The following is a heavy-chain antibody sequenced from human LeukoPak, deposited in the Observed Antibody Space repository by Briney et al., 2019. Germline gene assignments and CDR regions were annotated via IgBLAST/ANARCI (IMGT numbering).Heavy chain of an antibody. V-gene: IGHV4-30-4*08. CDR3: ATDFWSGYEGSWFDP. Sequence: PSETLSLTCTVSGGSLGPCYYWGWIRQPPGKGLEWIGYIYYSGSTYYNPSLKSRVTISVDTSKNQFSLKLSSVTAADTAVYYCATDFWSGYEGSWFDPWGQGTLVTVSS. CDR1: GGSLGPCYY. D-gene: IGHD3-3*01. J-gene: IGHJ5*02. CDR2: IYYSGST.